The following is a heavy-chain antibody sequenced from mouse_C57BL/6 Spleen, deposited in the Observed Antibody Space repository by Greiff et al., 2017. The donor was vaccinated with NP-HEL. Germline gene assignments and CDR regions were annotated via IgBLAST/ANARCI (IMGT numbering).Heavy chain of an antibody. CDR3: AREGDYGNPFAY. V-gene: IGHV3-6*01. CDR2: ISYDGSN. Sequence: ESGPGLVKPSQSLSLTCSVTGYSITSGYYWNWIRQFPGNKLEWMGYISYDGSNNYNPSLKNRISITRDTSKNQFFLKLNSVTTEDTATYYCAREGDYGNPFAYWGQGTLVTVSA. J-gene: IGHJ3*01. D-gene: IGHD2-1*01. CDR1: GYSITSGYY.